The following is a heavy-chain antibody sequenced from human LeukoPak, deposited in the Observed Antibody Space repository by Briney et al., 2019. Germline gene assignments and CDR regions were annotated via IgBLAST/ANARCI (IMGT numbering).Heavy chain of an antibody. CDR3: AKGTYPYFDF. J-gene: IGHJ4*02. CDR1: GFTFSTYA. D-gene: IGHD2-2*02. V-gene: IGHV3-23*01. Sequence: GGSLRLSCAVSGFTFSTYAMSWVRKAPGKGREWVSTVSGGGGSTYYADSVKGRSTISRDNSKNTLSLQMRSLRAEDTAVYYCAKGTYPYFDFWGQGILVTVSS. CDR2: VSGGGGST.